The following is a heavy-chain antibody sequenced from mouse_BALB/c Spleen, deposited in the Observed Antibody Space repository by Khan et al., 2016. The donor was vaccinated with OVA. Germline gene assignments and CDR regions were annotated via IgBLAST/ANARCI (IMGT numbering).Heavy chain of an antibody. CDR3: ARRGTGGFSY. D-gene: IGHD3-3*01. V-gene: IGHV5-15*02. J-gene: IGHJ3*01. CDR2: ISSLAYDF. CDR1: GFTFSDYG. Sequence: EVELVESGGGLVQPGGSRKLSCAASGFTFSDYGMAWIRQGPGKGPEWITFISSLAYDFYYADTVTGRFTISRENAKNTLYQEMNRLRSEDTAMYDCARRGTGGFSYWGRGTLVTVSA.